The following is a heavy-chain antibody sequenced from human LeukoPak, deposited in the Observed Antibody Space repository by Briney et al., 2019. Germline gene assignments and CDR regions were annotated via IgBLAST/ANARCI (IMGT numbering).Heavy chain of an antibody. CDR3: ARDLYDILTGYSGTFDI. V-gene: IGHV3-66*01. D-gene: IGHD3-9*01. J-gene: IGHJ3*02. Sequence: GGSLRLSCAASGFTVSSNYMSWVRQAPGKGLEWVSVIYSGGSTYYADSVEGRFTISRDNSKNTLYLQMNSLRAEDTAVYYCARDLYDILTGYSGTFDIWGQGTMVTVSS. CDR2: IYSGGST. CDR1: GFTVSSNY.